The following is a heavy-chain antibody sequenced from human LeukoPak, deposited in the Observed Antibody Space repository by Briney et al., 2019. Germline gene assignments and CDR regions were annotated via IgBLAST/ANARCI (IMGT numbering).Heavy chain of an antibody. CDR3: AKDDSDWDAFDL. V-gene: IGHV3-30*02. CDR1: VFTFNSYG. CDR2: IRYDGSDK. J-gene: IGHJ3*01. Sequence: QSGGSLRLSCAASVFTFNSYGMHWVRQAQGKGLEWVAFIRYDGSDKYYADSVKGRFTVSRDNSKSTLYLQMNSLRAEDTAVYYCAKDDSDWDAFDLWGQGTMVTVSS. D-gene: IGHD2-21*01.